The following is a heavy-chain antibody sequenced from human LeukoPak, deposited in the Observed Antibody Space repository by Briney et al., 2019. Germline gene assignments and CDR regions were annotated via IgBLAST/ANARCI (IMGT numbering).Heavy chain of an antibody. D-gene: IGHD2-15*01. CDR3: ARALGYCSGGSCYFDY. Sequence: XYSWGWIRXPXGXGLXXIXYIYHSGSTYYNPSLKIRVTISVDRSKNQFSLKLSSATAADTAVYYCARALGYCSGGSCYFDYWGQGTLVTVSS. CDR2: IYHSGST. J-gene: IGHJ4*02. V-gene: IGHV4-30-2*01. CDR1: XYS.